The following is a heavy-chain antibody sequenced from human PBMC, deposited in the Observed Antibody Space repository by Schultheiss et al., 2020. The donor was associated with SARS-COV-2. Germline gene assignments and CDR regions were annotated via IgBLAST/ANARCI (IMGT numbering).Heavy chain of an antibody. CDR1: GFTFSSYS. CDR3: VKEGDEMGTS. V-gene: IGHV3-48*01. Sequence: GGSLRLSCAASGFTFSSYSMNWVRQAPGKGLEWVSYISGTTGTIHYAESVKGRFTISRDNADNSLYLQMNSLRVDDTAVYYCVKEGDEMGTSWGQGTLVTVSS. J-gene: IGHJ4*02. D-gene: IGHD5-24*01. CDR2: ISGTTGTI.